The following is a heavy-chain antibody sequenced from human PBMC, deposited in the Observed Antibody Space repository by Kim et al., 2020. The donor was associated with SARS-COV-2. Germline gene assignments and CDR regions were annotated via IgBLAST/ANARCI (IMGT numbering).Heavy chain of an antibody. CDR1: DASISSGGYS. D-gene: IGHD3-10*01. Sequence: SETLSLTCSVSDASISSGGYSWSWIRQPAGRQLEWIGRVFPSGNTNYSPSLNSRATISLDTSRNHFSLKLTSVTAADTAVYYCAREGRGAVEPATLQWGAMPPKATWCDPWGQGILVTVSS. CDR3: AREGRGAVEPATLQWGAMPPKATWCDP. CDR2: VFPSGNT. J-gene: IGHJ5*02. V-gene: IGHV4-61*02.